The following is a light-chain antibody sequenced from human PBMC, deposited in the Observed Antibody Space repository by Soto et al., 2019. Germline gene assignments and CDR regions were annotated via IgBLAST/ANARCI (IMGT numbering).Light chain of an antibody. CDR2: RNN. CDR3: AAWDDSLSAGV. CDR1: SSNIGSNY. V-gene: IGLV1-47*01. Sequence: QSVLTQPPSASGTPGQRVTISCSGSSSNIGSNYVYWYQQLPGTAPKLLIYRNNQRPSGVPDRFSGSKSGTSASLAISGLRSEDEADYYCAAWDDSLSAGVFGGGTQLTGL. J-gene: IGLJ2*01.